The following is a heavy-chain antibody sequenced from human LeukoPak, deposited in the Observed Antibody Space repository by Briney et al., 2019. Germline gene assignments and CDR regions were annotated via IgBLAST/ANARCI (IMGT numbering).Heavy chain of an antibody. CDR3: ARRDISSGWSFDY. D-gene: IGHD6-19*01. CDR2: IHTSGST. J-gene: IGHJ4*02. V-gene: IGHV4-4*07. Sequence: PSETLSLTCTLAGAFISKYHSSSIRQPAGKGLEWIGQIHTSGSTNYNPPLKSRVSMSIDTTEDQVSLTIRSVTSADTAFYYCARRDISSGWSFDYWGQGTLVTVSS. CDR1: GAFISKYH.